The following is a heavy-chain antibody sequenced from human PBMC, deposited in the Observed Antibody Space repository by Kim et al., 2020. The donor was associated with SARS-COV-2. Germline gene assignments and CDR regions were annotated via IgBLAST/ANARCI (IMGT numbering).Heavy chain of an antibody. V-gene: IGHV7-4-1*02. Sequence: ASVKVSCKASGYTFTSYAMNWVRQAPGQGLEWMGWINTNTGNPTYAQGFTGRFVFSLATSVSTAYLQISSLKAEDTAVDYCVSTVWSGYNNGFDSWGQGT. J-gene: IGHJ5*01. CDR1: GYTFTSYA. D-gene: IGHD3-3*01. CDR2: INTNTGNP. CDR3: VSTVWSGYNNGFDS.